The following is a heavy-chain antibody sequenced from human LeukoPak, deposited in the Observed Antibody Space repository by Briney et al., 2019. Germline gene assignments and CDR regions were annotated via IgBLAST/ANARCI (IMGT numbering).Heavy chain of an antibody. V-gene: IGHV3-74*01. CDR3: ARRAGGYSHPYDY. J-gene: IGHJ4*02. Sequence: GGSLRLSCAASGFTFSNYRMHWVRQAPGKGLLWVSCITSDGSTSDYADSVMGRFTMSRDNAKNTVYLHMNSLGAEDTAVYYCARRAGGYSHPYDYWGQGILVTVSS. CDR1: GFTFSNYR. D-gene: IGHD4-23*01. CDR2: ITSDGSTS.